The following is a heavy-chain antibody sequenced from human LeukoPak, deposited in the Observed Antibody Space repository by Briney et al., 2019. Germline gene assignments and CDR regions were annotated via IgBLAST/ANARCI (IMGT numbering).Heavy chain of an antibody. D-gene: IGHD3-22*01. CDR3: ARVAQHRYYYDSSAYQHYFDF. CDR1: GYSFTSQD. J-gene: IGHJ4*02. CDR2: INPGNGDT. V-gene: IGHV1-3*03. Sequence: GASVKVSCKTSGYSFTSQDMHWVRQAPGQSLEWMGCINPGNGDTKYSQEFQGRVTITRDTSATTAYMELSSLRSDDMAVYYCARVAQHRYYYDSSAYQHYFDFWGQGTLVTASS.